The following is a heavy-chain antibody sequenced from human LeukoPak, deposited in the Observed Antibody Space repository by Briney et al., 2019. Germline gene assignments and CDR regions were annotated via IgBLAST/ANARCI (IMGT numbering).Heavy chain of an antibody. CDR2: ISSSSSYI. V-gene: IGHV3-21*01. Sequence: PGGSLRLSCAASGFTFSSYSMNWVRQAPGKGLEWVSSISSSSSYIYYADSVKGRFTISRDNAKNSLYLQMNSLRAEDTAVYYCARAEYSSSWYGEYFQHWGQGTLVTVSS. J-gene: IGHJ1*01. CDR1: GFTFSSYS. D-gene: IGHD6-13*01. CDR3: ARAEYSSSWYGEYFQH.